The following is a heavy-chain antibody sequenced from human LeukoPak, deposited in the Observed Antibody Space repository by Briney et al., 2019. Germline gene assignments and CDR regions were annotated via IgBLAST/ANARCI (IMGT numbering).Heavy chain of an antibody. J-gene: IGHJ4*02. CDR3: ARESLAHGTWIQLWLGEYYFDY. CDR1: GFTFTNYC. Sequence: GGSLRLSCAASGFTFTNYCMIWVRQAPGKGLEWVSSISCSSNYIYYADSVKGRFTISRDNAKNSLYLQMNSLRAEDTAVYYCARESLAHGTWIQLWLGEYYFDYWGQGTLVTVSS. V-gene: IGHV3-21*01. CDR2: ISCSSNYI. D-gene: IGHD5-18*01.